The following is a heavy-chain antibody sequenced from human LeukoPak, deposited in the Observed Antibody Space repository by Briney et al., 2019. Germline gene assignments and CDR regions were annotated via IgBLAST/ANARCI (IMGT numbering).Heavy chain of an antibody. CDR1: GGSFSGYY. J-gene: IGHJ4*02. CDR2: INHSGST. Sequence: SETLSLTCAVYGGSFSGYYWSWIRQPPGKGLEWIGEINHSGSTNYNPSLKSRVTISVDTSKNQFSLKLSSVTAADTAVYYCASDKRAGYFDYWGQGTLVTVSS. CDR3: ASDKRAGYFDY. D-gene: IGHD3-9*01. V-gene: IGHV4-34*01.